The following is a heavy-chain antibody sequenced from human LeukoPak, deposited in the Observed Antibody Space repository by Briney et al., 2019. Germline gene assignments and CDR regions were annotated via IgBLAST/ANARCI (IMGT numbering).Heavy chain of an antibody. D-gene: IGHD1-26*01. CDR1: GGSFSGYY. Sequence: SETLSLTCAVYGGSFSGYYWSWIRQPPGKGLEWIGEINHSGSTNYNPSLKSRVTISVDTSKNQFSLKLSSVTAADTAVYYCARVGSSGSYYAFDYWGQGTLVTVSS. V-gene: IGHV4-34*01. CDR2: INHSGST. CDR3: ARVGSSGSYYAFDY. J-gene: IGHJ4*02.